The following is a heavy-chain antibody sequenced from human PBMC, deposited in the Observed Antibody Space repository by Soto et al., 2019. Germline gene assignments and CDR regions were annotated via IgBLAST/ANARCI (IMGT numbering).Heavy chain of an antibody. D-gene: IGHD4-4*01. J-gene: IGHJ4*02. Sequence: EVQLLESGGGLVQRGGSLRLSCAASGFPFSSYVMSWVRQAPGKGLEWVSGISGGGSNTFYADSVKGRFTISRDNSTNTLLLQMNSLGAEDTAVYYCAKDSNKYSSSLRGRYLDYWGQGIGVTFSS. CDR1: GFPFSSYV. CDR3: AKDSNKYSSSLRGRYLDY. V-gene: IGHV3-23*01. CDR2: ISGGGSNT.